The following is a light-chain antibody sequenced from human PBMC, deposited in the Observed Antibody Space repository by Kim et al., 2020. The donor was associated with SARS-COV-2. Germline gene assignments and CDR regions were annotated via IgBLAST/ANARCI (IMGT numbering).Light chain of an antibody. CDR1: QRVSSN. V-gene: IGKV3-15*01. CDR2: GAS. Sequence: SPGESATPSCRASQRVSSNLAWYQQKPGQAPRLLIYGASTRATGIPARFSGSGSGTEFTLTISSLQSEDFAVYYCQQYNNWPPLTFGGGTKVDIK. CDR3: QQYNNWPPLT. J-gene: IGKJ4*01.